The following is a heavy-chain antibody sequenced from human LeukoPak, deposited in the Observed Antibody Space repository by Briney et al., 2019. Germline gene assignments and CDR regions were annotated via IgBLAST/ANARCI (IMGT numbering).Heavy chain of an antibody. J-gene: IGHJ4*02. CDR1: GFTLSSNY. CDR2: IYSGGTT. CDR3: ATRAGSYGYYFDY. V-gene: IGHV3-53*01. D-gene: IGHD3-10*01. Sequence: GGSLRLSCAASGFTLSSNYMSWVRQAPGKGLEWVSFIYSGGTTYYADSVKGRFTISRDNSKNTLYLQMNSLRAEDTAVYYCATRAGSYGYYFDYWGQGTLVTVSS.